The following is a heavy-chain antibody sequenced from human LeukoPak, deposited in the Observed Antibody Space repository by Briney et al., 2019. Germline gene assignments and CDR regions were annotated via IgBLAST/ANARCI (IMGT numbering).Heavy chain of an antibody. J-gene: IGHJ5*02. D-gene: IGHD2-2*01. CDR3: ARESTKYCSSTSCKEAFYNWFDP. Sequence: SETLSLTCTVSGGSISSYYWSWIRQPPGEGLEWIGYIYYSGSTNYNPSLKSRVTISVDTSKNQFSLKLSSVTAADTAVYYCARESTKYCSSTSCKEAFYNWFDPWGQGTLVTVSS. CDR1: GGSISSYY. V-gene: IGHV4-59*01. CDR2: IYYSGST.